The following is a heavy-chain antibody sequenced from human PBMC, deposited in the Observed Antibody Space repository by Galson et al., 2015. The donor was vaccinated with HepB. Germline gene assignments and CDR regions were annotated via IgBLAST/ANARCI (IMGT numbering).Heavy chain of an antibody. CDR2: ISGSGGST. CDR1: GFTFSSYA. Sequence: SLRLSCAASGFTFSSYAMSWVRQAPGKGLEWVSAISGSGGSTYYADSVKGRFTISRDNSKNTLYLQMNSLRAEDTAVYYCAKGPGKEYQLLPDAFDIWGQGAMVTVSS. J-gene: IGHJ3*02. V-gene: IGHV3-23*01. D-gene: IGHD2-2*01. CDR3: AKGPGKEYQLLPDAFDI.